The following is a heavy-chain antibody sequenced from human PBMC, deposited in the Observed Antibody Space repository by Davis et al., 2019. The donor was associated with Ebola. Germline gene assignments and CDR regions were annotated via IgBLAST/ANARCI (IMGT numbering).Heavy chain of an antibody. D-gene: IGHD6-6*01. Sequence: GGSLRLSCAASGFSFTTYTMKWVRQAPGKGLEWVSSIGTRSVYIYYADSVKGRFTISRDNSKNTLYLQMNSLRAEDTAVYYCAKGGSSSGRGGYFDYWGQGTLVTVSS. CDR2: IGTRSVYI. V-gene: IGHV3-21*04. CDR1: GFSFTTYT. CDR3: AKGGSSSGRGGYFDY. J-gene: IGHJ4*02.